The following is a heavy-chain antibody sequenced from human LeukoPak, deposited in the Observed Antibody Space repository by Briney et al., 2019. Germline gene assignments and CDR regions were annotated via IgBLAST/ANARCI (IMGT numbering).Heavy chain of an antibody. J-gene: IGHJ3*02. V-gene: IGHV3-23*01. Sequence: TGGSLRLSCAASGFTFSSYAMSWVRQAPGKGQEWVSAISGSGGSTYYADSVKGRFTISRDNSKNTLYLQMNSLRAEDTAVYYCAKEKLGYCSGGSCRDAFDIWGQGTMVTVSS. CDR1: GFTFSSYA. CDR3: AKEKLGYCSGGSCRDAFDI. CDR2: ISGSGGST. D-gene: IGHD2-15*01.